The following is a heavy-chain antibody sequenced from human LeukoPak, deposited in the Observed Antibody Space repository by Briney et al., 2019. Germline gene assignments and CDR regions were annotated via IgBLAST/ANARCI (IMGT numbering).Heavy chain of an antibody. J-gene: IGHJ1*01. CDR1: GGSILTTNW. V-gene: IGHV4-4*02. Sequence: SGTLSLTCAVSGGSILTTNWWSWVRQPPGKGLEWIGEVHLSGASNYNPSLKSRVSMSIDKSRNQLSLELTSVTAADTAIYYCARESGAFSPFGFWGEGTLVTVSS. CDR2: VHLSGAS. CDR3: ARESGAFSPFGF. D-gene: IGHD3-3*01.